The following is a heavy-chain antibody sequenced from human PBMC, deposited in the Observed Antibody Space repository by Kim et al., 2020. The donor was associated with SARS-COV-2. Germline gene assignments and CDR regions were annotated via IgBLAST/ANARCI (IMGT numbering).Heavy chain of an antibody. CDR3: LGGYYFDY. CDR2: NGNR. D-gene: IGHD2-15*01. Sequence: NGNRKYSQKFQGRVTFTSDTSASTAYMELSSLRSEDSAVYYCLGGYYFDYWGQGTLVTVSS. J-gene: IGHJ4*02. V-gene: IGHV1-3*01.